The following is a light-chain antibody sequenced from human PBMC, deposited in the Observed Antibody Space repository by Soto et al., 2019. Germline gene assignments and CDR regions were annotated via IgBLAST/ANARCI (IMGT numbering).Light chain of an antibody. CDR1: QRVSSSY. CDR3: QQYGRSPLT. Sequence: EIVLTQSPGTLSLSPGERATLSCRASQRVSSSYLAWYQQKTGQAPRLLIYGASSRATGIPDRFSGSGSGTDFTLTISRLEPEDFAVYHCQQYGRSPLTFGGGTKVEIK. V-gene: IGKV3-20*01. CDR2: GAS. J-gene: IGKJ4*01.